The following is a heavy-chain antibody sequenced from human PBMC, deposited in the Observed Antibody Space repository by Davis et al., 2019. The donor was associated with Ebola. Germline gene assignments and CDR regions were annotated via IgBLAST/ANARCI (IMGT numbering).Heavy chain of an antibody. J-gene: IGHJ4*02. CDR3: ARDSSKLVGASDFDY. D-gene: IGHD1-26*01. Sequence: GGSLGLSCAASGFTFSSYGMHWVRQAPGKGLEWVAVIWYDGSNKYYADSVKGRFTISRDNAKNSLYLQMNSLRAEDTAVYYCARDSSKLVGASDFDYWGQGTLVTVSS. CDR2: IWYDGSNK. V-gene: IGHV3-33*01. CDR1: GFTFSSYG.